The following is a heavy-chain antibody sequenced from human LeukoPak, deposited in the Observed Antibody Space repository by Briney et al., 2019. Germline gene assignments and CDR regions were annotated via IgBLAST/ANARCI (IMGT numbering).Heavy chain of an antibody. CDR3: ARDLGYSSGWSASYMDV. CDR1: GYTITELS. D-gene: IGHD6-19*01. Sequence: ASVKVSCKVSGYTITELSMHWVRQAPGKGLEWMGGFDPEDGGTIYAQKFQGRVTMTEDTSTDTAYMELSSVTAADTAVYYCARDLGYSSGWSASYMDVWGKGTTVTVSS. J-gene: IGHJ6*03. CDR2: FDPEDGGT. V-gene: IGHV1-24*01.